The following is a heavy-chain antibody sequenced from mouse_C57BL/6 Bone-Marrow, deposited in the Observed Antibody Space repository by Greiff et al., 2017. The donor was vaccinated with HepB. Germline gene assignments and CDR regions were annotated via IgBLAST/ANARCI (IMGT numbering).Heavy chain of an antibody. Sequence: EVKLVESGEGLVKPGGSLKLSCAASGFTFSSYAMSWVRQTPEKRLEWVAYISSGGDYIYYADTVKGRFTISRDNARNTLYLQMSSLKSEDTAMYYCTRGRIYYYGSSYWYFDVWGTGTTVTVSS. CDR2: ISSGGDYI. J-gene: IGHJ1*03. CDR3: TRGRIYYYGSSYWYFDV. CDR1: GFTFSSYA. V-gene: IGHV5-9-1*02. D-gene: IGHD1-1*01.